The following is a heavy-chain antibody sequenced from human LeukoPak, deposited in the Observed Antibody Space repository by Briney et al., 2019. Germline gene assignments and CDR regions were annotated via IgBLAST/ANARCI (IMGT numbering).Heavy chain of an antibody. J-gene: IGHJ4*02. Sequence: GGSLRLSCAASGFTFSSYGMHWVRQAPGKGLEWVAFIRYDGSNKYYADSVKGRFTISRDNSKNTVYLQMNSLRAEDTAIYYCAKDSSAYSGSYYDYWGQGTLVTVSS. V-gene: IGHV3-30*02. CDR3: AKDSSAYSGSYYDY. D-gene: IGHD1-26*01. CDR2: IRYDGSNK. CDR1: GFTFSSYG.